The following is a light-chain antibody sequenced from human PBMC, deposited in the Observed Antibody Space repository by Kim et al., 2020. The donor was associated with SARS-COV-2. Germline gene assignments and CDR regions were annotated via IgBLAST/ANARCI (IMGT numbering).Light chain of an antibody. CDR1: QSVSSSY. CDR2: GAS. CDR3: QQYTSSPPTWT. Sequence: EIVLTQSPGTLSLSLGERATLSCRASQSVSSSYLAWYQQKPGQAPRLLIYGASSRATGIPDRFSGSGSGTDFTLTISRLEPEDFAVYYCQQYTSSPPTWTFGQGTKVEIK. J-gene: IGKJ1*01. V-gene: IGKV3-20*01.